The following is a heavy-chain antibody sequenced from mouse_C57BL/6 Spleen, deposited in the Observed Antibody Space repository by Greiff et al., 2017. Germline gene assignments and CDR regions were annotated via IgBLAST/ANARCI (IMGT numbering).Heavy chain of an antibody. CDR2: IDPSDSYT. D-gene: IGHD2-5*01. V-gene: IGHV1-50*01. J-gene: IGHJ2*01. Sequence: VQLQQPGAELVKPGASVKLSCKASGYTFTSYWMQWVKQRPGQGLEWIGEIDPSDSYTNYNQKFKGKATLTVDTSSSTAYMQLSSLTSEDSAVYYCARGDSNYEGRFDYWGQGTTLTVSS. CDR1: GYTFTSYW. CDR3: ARGDSNYEGRFDY.